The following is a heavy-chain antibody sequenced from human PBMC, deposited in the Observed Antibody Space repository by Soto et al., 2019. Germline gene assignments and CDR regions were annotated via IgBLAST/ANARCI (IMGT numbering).Heavy chain of an antibody. D-gene: IGHD3-3*01. CDR3: ARHPPAIFGVVIIPNWFDP. V-gene: IGHV4-39*01. CDR2: IYYSGST. CDR1: GGSISSSSYY. J-gene: IGHJ5*02. Sequence: SQTLSLTCTVSGGSISSSSYYWGWIRQPPGKGLEWIGSIYYSGSTYYNPSLKSRVTISVDTSKNQFSLKLSSVTAADTAVYYCARHPPAIFGVVIIPNWFDPWGQGTLVTVSS.